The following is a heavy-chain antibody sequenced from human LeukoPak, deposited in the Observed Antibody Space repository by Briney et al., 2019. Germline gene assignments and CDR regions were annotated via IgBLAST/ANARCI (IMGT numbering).Heavy chain of an antibody. CDR2: IYASGYT. J-gene: IGHJ4*02. V-gene: IGHV4-4*07. D-gene: IGHD3-10*01. CDR3: ARNHIVTGTYFDS. CDR1: GDSISSYY. Sequence: SETLSLICTVSGDSISSYYWNWIRQPAGKGLEWIGRIYASGYTEYNPSLQTRVTMSVDTSKNEFSLKVDTVTAADTAVYFCARNHIVTGTYFDSWGQGILVTVSS.